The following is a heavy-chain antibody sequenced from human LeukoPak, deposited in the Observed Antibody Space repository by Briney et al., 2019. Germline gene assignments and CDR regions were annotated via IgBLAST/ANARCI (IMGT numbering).Heavy chain of an antibody. Sequence: GGSLRLSCAASGFSFSSYAMSWVRQAPGKGLEWVSAISGSGGSTYYADSVKGRFTISRDNPKNTLYLQMNGLTVEDTAVYYCVRDVDIWGQGTLVTVSS. J-gene: IGHJ4*02. D-gene: IGHD5-24*01. CDR2: ISGSGGST. CDR3: VRDVDI. V-gene: IGHV3-23*01. CDR1: GFSFSSYA.